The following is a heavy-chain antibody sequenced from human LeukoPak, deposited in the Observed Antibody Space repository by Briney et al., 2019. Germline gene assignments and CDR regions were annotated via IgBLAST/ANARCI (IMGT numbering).Heavy chain of an antibody. CDR2: IYYSGST. CDR3: ARAPYYYDSSGYSWYYFDY. CDR1: GGSISSYY. V-gene: IGHV4-59*01. J-gene: IGHJ4*02. Sequence: PSETLSLTCTVSGGSISSYYWSWIRQPPGKGLEWIGYIYYSGSTNHNPSLKSRVTISVDTSKNQFSLKLSSVTAADTAVYYCARAPYYYDSSGYSWYYFDYWGQGTLVTVSS. D-gene: IGHD3-22*01.